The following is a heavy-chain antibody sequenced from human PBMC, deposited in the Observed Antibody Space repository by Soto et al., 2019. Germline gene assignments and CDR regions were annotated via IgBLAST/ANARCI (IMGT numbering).Heavy chain of an antibody. CDR2: IYPSGMP. V-gene: IGHV4-30-2*01. J-gene: IGHJ4*02. CDR3: ARERGGYGLFDS. Sequence: QLQLQESGSGLVKPSHTLSLTCTVSGGSISNAAYSWSWIRQPPGKGLEWIGYIYPSGMPFYNPSLRSRVTISIDMSNDQFSLNLKSVTAADTAVYYCARERGGYGLFDSWGQGTLVTVSS. CDR1: GGSISNAAYS. D-gene: IGHD5-18*01.